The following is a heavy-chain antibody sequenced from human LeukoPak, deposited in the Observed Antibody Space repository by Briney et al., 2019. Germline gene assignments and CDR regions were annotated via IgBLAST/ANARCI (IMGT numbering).Heavy chain of an antibody. CDR1: GFTFRDYW. CDR2: VKQDGTEK. CDR3: ARAGGTSWADY. Sequence: GGSLRLSCEASGFTFRDYWMTWVRQAPGKGLEWVANVKQDGTEKFYVDSVKGRFTISRDNGKNSLYLRMNSLRAEDTAIYYCARAGGTSWADYWGQGTLVTVSS. D-gene: IGHD6-13*01. J-gene: IGHJ4*02. V-gene: IGHV3-7*01.